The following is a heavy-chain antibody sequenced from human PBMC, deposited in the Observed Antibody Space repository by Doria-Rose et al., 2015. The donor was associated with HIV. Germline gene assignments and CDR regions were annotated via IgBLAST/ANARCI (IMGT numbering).Heavy chain of an antibody. J-gene: IGHJ4*02. Sequence: SGPVLVKPTETLTPTCTVSGVSLSSPGMGVSWIRQPPGKALEWLANIFSDDERSYKTSLKSRLTISRGTSKSQVVLTITDMDPVDTATYYCARIKSSRWYHKYYFDFWGQGTLVIVSA. D-gene: IGHD6-13*01. CDR3: ARIKSSRWYHKYYFDF. CDR1: GVSLSSPGMG. V-gene: IGHV2-26*01. CDR2: IFSDDER.